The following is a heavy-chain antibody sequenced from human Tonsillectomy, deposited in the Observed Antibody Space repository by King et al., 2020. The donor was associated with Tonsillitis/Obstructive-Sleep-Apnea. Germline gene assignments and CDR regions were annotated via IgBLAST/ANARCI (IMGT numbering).Heavy chain of an antibody. CDR3: ARVKWGSGLNDLDY. CDR2: INPNIGVT. D-gene: IGHD6-19*01. V-gene: IGHV1-2*02. Sequence: VQLVQSGAEVKKPGASVKVSCKASGYTFTDYYIHWVRQAPGQGLEWMGCINPNIGVTRYAQKFQGRVTMTRDTSITTAYMDLSSLTSDDTAMYYCARVKWGSGLNDLDYWGQGTLVTVSS. J-gene: IGHJ4*02. CDR1: GYTFTDYY.